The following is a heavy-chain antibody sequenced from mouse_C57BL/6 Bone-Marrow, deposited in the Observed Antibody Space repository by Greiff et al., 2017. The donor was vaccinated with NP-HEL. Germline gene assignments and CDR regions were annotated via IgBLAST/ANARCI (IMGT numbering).Heavy chain of an antibody. D-gene: IGHD1-1*01. CDR2: INPYNGGT. CDR3: ARSDYYGSSYDAMDY. CDR1: GYTFTDYY. V-gene: IGHV1-19*01. Sequence: VQLQQSGPVLVKPGASVKMSCKASGYTFTDYYMNWVKQSHGKSLEWIGVINPYNGGTSYNQKFKGKATLPVDTSSSTASLALNSLTSEVSAFYYCARSDYYGSSYDAMDYWGQGTSVTVSS. J-gene: IGHJ4*01.